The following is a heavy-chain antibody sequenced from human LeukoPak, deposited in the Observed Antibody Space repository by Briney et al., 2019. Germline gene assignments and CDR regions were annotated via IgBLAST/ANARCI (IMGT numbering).Heavy chain of an antibody. J-gene: IGHJ4*02. CDR3: ARAQVGAPTDF. CDR2: VHGDGYSI. CDR1: GFPFSSYA. Sequence: GGSLRLSCAASGFPFSSYALYWVRQAPGKGLVWVARVHGDGYSISYADSVRGRFTISRDNAKETLYLHMTSLSPEDTAVYYCARAQVGAPTDFWGQGTLVTVSS. D-gene: IGHD1-26*01. V-gene: IGHV3-74*01.